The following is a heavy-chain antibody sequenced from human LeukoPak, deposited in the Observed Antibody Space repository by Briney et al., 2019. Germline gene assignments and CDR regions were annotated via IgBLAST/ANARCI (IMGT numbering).Heavy chain of an antibody. CDR1: GFTFSEYY. Sequence: GGSLRLSCAASGFTFSEYYMSWIRQAPGKGLEWVSYISSSGSTIYYADSVKGRFTISRDNAKNSLYLQMNSLRAEDTAVYYCARAGDIVVVVAATLGAFDIWGQGTMVTVSS. CDR3: ARAGDIVVVVAATLGAFDI. V-gene: IGHV3-11*04. CDR2: ISSSGSTI. D-gene: IGHD2-15*01. J-gene: IGHJ3*02.